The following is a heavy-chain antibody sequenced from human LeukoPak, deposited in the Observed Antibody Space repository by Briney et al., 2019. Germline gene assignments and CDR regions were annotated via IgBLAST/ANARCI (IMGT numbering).Heavy chain of an antibody. CDR3: KVTVCYGCYFDY. D-gene: IGHD2-8*01. J-gene: IGHJ4*02. CDR1: GYIFSDHG. V-gene: IGHV3-23*01. Sequence: GGSLRLSCAASGYIFSDHGMTWDRQAPGKGLEWVSTINGPGDNPQYAETVKGRFTISRDNSRNTVFLQMDSLRADDTAIYCAKVTVCYGCYFDYWGQGILVTVSS. CDR2: INGPGDNP.